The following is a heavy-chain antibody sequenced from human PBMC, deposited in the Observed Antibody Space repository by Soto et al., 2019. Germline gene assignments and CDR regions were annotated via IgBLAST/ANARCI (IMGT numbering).Heavy chain of an antibody. D-gene: IGHD6-6*01. CDR3: ARGSSSYYDYGMDV. J-gene: IGHJ6*02. Sequence: PSETLSLTCAVSGDSISSGGYSWTWIRQPPGKALEWIGNIYDSGSTSYNPSLKSRVTMSVDTSKNQFSLRLTSVTAADTAVYFCARGSSSYYDYGMDVRGQGTTVTVSS. V-gene: IGHV4-30-2*01. CDR1: GDSISSGGYS. CDR2: IYDSGST.